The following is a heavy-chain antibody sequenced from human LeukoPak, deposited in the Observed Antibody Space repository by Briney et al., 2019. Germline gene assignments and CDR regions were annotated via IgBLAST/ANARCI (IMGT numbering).Heavy chain of an antibody. CDR2: IKSDGSRT. CDR3: ARVGATEN. Sequence: GGSLRLSCAVSGFTFSSYWMHWVRQAPGKGLVWVSRIKSDGSRTDYADSVKGRFTISRDNAKNTLYLQMNSLRAEDTAVYYCARVGATENWGQGTLVTVSS. CDR1: GFTFSSYW. D-gene: IGHD1-26*01. J-gene: IGHJ4*02. V-gene: IGHV3-74*01.